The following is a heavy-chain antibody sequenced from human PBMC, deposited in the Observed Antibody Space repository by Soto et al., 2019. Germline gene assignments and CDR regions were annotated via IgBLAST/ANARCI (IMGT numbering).Heavy chain of an antibody. Sequence: QVQLVESGGGVVQPGRSLRLSCAASGFTFSSYGMHWVRQAPGKGLEWVAVISYDGSNKYYADSVKGRFTISRDNSKNTLYLQMNSLRAADTAVYYCAEGRFGATDYWGQGTLVTVSS. CDR2: ISYDGSNK. V-gene: IGHV3-30*03. D-gene: IGHD3-10*01. CDR3: AEGRFGATDY. CDR1: GFTFSSYG. J-gene: IGHJ4*02.